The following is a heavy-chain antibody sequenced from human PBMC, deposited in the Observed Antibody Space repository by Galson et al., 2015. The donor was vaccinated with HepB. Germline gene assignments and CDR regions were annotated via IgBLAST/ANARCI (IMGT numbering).Heavy chain of an antibody. CDR2: VYYTGST. CDR3: ARGRGYIYGYSYYGMDV. CDR1: GGSISTYY. V-gene: IGHV4-59*01. J-gene: IGHJ6*02. D-gene: IGHD5-18*01. Sequence: ATLSLTCTVSGGSISTYYWSWIRQPPGRGLEWIGYVYYTGSTNYSPSLKSRVTISVDTSKNKFSLKVSSVTAADTAVYYCARGRGYIYGYSYYGMDVWGQGTTVTVSS.